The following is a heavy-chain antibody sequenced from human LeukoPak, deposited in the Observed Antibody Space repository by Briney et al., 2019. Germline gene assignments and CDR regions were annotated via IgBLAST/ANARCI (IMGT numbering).Heavy chain of an antibody. Sequence: SETLSLTCTVSGYSISSGYYWGWIRQPPGKGLEWIGSIYHSGSTYYNPSLKSRVTISVDTSKNQFSLKLSSVTAADTAVYYCARVAMIVVASSFDYWGQGTLVTVSS. V-gene: IGHV4-38-2*02. CDR1: GYSISSGYY. D-gene: IGHD3-22*01. CDR2: IYHSGST. J-gene: IGHJ4*02. CDR3: ARVAMIVVASSFDY.